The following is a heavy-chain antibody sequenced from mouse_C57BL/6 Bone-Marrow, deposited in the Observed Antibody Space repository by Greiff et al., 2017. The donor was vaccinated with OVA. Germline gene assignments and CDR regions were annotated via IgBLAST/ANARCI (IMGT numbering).Heavy chain of an antibody. D-gene: IGHD2-3*01. CDR1: GFTFSSYA. Sequence: DVHLVESGGGLVKPGGSLKLSCAASGFTFSSYAMSWVRQTPEKRLEWVANISDGGSYTYYPDNVKGRFTISRDNAKNNLYLQMSHLKSEDTAMYYCAIYRRRWWLPAWFAYWGQGTLVTVSA. CDR3: AIYRRRWWLPAWFAY. J-gene: IGHJ3*01. V-gene: IGHV5-4*01. CDR2: ISDGGSYT.